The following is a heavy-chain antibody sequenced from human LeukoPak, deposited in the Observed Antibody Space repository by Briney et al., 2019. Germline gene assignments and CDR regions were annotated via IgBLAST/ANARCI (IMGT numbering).Heavy chain of an antibody. CDR3: ARDLIVVVPAAILMDPPPQTNFDY. J-gene: IGHJ4*02. CDR2: ISAYNGNT. V-gene: IGHV1-18*01. D-gene: IGHD2-2*02. CDR1: GYTFTSYG. Sequence: ASVKVSCKASGYTFTSYGISWVRQAPGQGLEWMGWISAYNGNTNYAQKLQGRVTMTTDTSTSTAYMELRSLGSDDTAVYYCARDLIVVVPAAILMDPPPQTNFDYWGQGTLVTVSS.